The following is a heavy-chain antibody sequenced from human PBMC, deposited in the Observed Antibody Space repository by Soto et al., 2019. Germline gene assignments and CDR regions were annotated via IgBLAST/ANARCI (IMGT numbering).Heavy chain of an antibody. V-gene: IGHV4-31*03. J-gene: IGHJ6*02. D-gene: IGHD1-1*01. CDR2: IYSSGST. CDR1: GGSISSGGYY. Sequence: QVQLQESGPGLVKPSQTLSLTCTVSGGSISSGGYYWSWIRQHPGKGLEWIGYIYSSGSTYYNPSLKRRVTISVDTSKNQFSLKLSSVTAADTAVYYCARDWNDDSAGMDVWGQGTTVTVSS. CDR3: ARDWNDDSAGMDV.